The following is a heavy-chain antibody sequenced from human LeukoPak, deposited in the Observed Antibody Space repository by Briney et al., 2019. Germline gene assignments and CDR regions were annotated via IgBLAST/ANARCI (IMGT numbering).Heavy chain of an antibody. J-gene: IGHJ5*02. D-gene: IGHD3-22*01. V-gene: IGHV4-59*12. Sequence: KPSETLSLTCTVSGGSISSYYWSWIRQPPGKGLEWIGYIYYSGSTNYNPSLKSRVTISVDTSKNQFSLKLSSVTAADTAVYYCARRAWYYDSSGYYGLNWFDPWGQGTLVTVSS. CDR3: ARRAWYYDSSGYYGLNWFDP. CDR2: IYYSGST. CDR1: GGSISSYY.